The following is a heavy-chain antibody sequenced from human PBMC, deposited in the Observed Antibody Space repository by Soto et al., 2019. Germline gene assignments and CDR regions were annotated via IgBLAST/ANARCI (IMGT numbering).Heavy chain of an antibody. J-gene: IGHJ3*02. CDR1: GYTFTSYD. Sequence: QVQLVQSGAEVKKPGASVKVSCKASGYTFTSYDINCVRQAHGQRLVLMGWMNPNSGNTGYAQKFQGRVNMTRNTSRSTASMELSSLRSEDTAVYYCARVGYGDYEDAFDIWGQGTMVTVSS. CDR2: MNPNSGNT. V-gene: IGHV1-8*01. CDR3: ARVGYGDYEDAFDI. D-gene: IGHD4-17*01.